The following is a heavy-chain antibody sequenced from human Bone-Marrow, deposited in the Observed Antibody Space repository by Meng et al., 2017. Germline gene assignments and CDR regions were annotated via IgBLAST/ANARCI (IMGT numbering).Heavy chain of an antibody. D-gene: IGHD3-10*01. CDR3: ARVGDYYGSGSYYKRISGYYFDY. CDR1: GGSISSGGYY. J-gene: IGHJ4*02. V-gene: IGHV4-31*01. Sequence: SETLSLTCTVSGGSISSGGYYWSWIRQHPGKGLEWIGYIYYSGSTYYNPSLKSLVTISVDTSKNQFSLKLSSVTAADTAVYYCARVGDYYGSGSYYKRISGYYFDYWGQGTLVTVSS. CDR2: IYYSGST.